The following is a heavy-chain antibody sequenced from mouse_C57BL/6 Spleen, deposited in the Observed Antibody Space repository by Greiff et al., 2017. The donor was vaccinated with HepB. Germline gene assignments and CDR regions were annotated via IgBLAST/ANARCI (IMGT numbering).Heavy chain of an antibody. D-gene: IGHD2-1*01. J-gene: IGHJ2*01. CDR3: ARHYGNHYYFDY. CDR1: GYTFTSYW. Sequence: QVQLKQPGAELVKPGASVKLSCKASGYTFTSYWMHWVKQRPGQGLEWIGMIHPNSGSTNYNEKFKSKATLTVDKSSSTAYMQLSSLTSEDSAVYYCARHYGNHYYFDYWGQGTTLTVSS. CDR2: IHPNSGST. V-gene: IGHV1-64*01.